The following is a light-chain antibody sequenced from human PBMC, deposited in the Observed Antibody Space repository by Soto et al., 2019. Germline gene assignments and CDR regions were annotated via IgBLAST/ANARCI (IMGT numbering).Light chain of an antibody. J-gene: IGKJ4*01. Sequence: EIVMTQSPATLSVSPGERATLSCRASQSVSSYLAWYQQKPGQAPRLLIYSASTRATGIPARFSGSGSGTEFILTISSLRSEDFAVYYCQQYSKWPLTFGGGTKVEIK. CDR2: SAS. V-gene: IGKV3-15*01. CDR1: QSVSSY. CDR3: QQYSKWPLT.